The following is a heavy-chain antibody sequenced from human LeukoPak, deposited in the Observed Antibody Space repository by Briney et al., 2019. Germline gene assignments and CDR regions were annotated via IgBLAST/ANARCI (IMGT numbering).Heavy chain of an antibody. Sequence: RPSETLSLTCTVSGDSISSNSYYCGWIRQPPGKGLEWIGNIYYSGTTYYNPSLKSRVTISVDTSKNQFSLKLSSVTAADTAVYYCAREDYYDSSGYYLVYWGQGTLVTVSS. J-gene: IGHJ4*02. CDR3: AREDYYDSSGYYLVY. D-gene: IGHD3-22*01. CDR2: IYYSGTT. CDR1: GDSISSNSYY. V-gene: IGHV4-39*02.